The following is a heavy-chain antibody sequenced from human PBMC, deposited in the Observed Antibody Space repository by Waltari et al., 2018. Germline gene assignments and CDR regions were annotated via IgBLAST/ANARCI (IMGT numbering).Heavy chain of an antibody. CDR3: ARDGRGMDV. CDR1: GGSISSYY. D-gene: IGHD1-1*01. CDR2: IYYSGST. Sequence: QVQLQESGPGLVKPSETLSLTCTVSGGSISSYYWSWIRQPPGKGLEWIGYIYYSGSTNYNPSLKSRVTISVDTSKNQFSLKLSSVTAADTAVYYCARDGRGMDVWGQGTTVTVSS. V-gene: IGHV4-59*01. J-gene: IGHJ6*02.